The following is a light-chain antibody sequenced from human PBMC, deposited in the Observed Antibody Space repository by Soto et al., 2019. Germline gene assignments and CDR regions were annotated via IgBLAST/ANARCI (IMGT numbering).Light chain of an antibody. J-gene: IGLJ2*01. CDR3: SSYAPSDVV. CDR2: DVN. CDR1: PSDVGGSNS. Sequence: QSALTQPPPASGSPGQSVTISCTGTPSDVGGSNSVSWYQQHPGKAPNLMIYDVNKRPSGVPDRFSGSKSGNTASLTVSGLQAADEAYYFCSSYAPSDVVFGGGTKLTVL. V-gene: IGLV2-8*01.